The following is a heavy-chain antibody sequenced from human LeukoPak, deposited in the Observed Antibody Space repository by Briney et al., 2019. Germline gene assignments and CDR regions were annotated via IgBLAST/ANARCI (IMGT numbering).Heavy chain of an antibody. CDR2: IIPILGIA. V-gene: IGHV1-69*04. D-gene: IGHD5-24*01. CDR3: ASLGDGYNYAPFDY. CDR1: GYTFTSYD. Sequence: GASVKVSCKASGYTFTSYDINWVRQATGQGLEWMGRIIPILGIANYAQKFQGRVTITADKSTSTAYMELSSLRSEDAAVYYCASLGDGYNYAPFDYWGQGTLVTVSS. J-gene: IGHJ4*02.